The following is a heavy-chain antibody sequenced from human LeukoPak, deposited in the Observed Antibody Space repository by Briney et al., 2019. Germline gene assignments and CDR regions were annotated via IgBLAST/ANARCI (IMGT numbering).Heavy chain of an antibody. Sequence: GGSLRLSCAASGFTFSGSAMHWVRQASGKGLEWGGHIRSKANSYATAYSPSVKGRFTVSRDNAKNSLYLQMNSLRAEDTAVYYCARDYRGAFDIWGQGTMVTVSS. CDR2: IRSKANSYAT. J-gene: IGHJ3*02. D-gene: IGHD3-10*01. CDR1: GFTFSGSA. V-gene: IGHV3-73*01. CDR3: ARDYRGAFDI.